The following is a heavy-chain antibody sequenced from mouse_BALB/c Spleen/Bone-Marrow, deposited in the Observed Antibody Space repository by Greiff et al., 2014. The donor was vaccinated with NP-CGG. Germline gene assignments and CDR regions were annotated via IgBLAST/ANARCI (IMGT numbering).Heavy chain of an antibody. D-gene: IGHD2-1*01. J-gene: IGHJ4*01. CDR1: GYTFSSYW. CDR2: ILPGSGSF. CDR3: ARWHYGNYYYAMDY. Sequence: QVHVKQSGAELMKPGASVKISCKATGYTFSSYWLEWVIQRPGHGLEWIGEILPGSGSFNYNEKFKGKATFTADTSSNIAYMQLSSLTSEDSAVYYCARWHYGNYYYAMDYWGQGTSVTVSS. V-gene: IGHV1-9*01.